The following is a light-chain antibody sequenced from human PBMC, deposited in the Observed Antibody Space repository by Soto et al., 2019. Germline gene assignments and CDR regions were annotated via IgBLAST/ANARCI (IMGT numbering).Light chain of an antibody. CDR3: QQYNNWWT. CDR2: DTS. J-gene: IGKJ1*01. Sequence: ILLTQSPATLSVSPGERVTLSCRASQSLNSNLAWYQQRPGQAPRLLIYDTSTRATGHPARFSGSGSGTEFTLTISSLQSEDFAVYYCQQYNNWWTFGQGTKVEIK. CDR1: QSLNSN. V-gene: IGKV3-15*01.